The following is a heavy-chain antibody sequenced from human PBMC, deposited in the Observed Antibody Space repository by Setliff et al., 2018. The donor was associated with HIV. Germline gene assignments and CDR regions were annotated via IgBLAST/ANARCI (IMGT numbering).Heavy chain of an antibody. V-gene: IGHV3-48*01. CDR3: TRSHSTRDAFDI. J-gene: IGHJ3*02. CDR2: ISPSSTII. CDR1: GFSFSSYS. Sequence: PGGSLRLSCGASGFSFSSYSMNWVRQAPGKGLEWVSYISPSSTIIYYPDSVKGRFTTSRDNARNSLYLEMDSLRAEDTALYYCTRSHSTRDAFDIWGQGTMVTVSS. D-gene: IGHD2-2*01.